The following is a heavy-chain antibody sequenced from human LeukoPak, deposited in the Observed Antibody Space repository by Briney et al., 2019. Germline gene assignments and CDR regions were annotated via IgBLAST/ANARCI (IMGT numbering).Heavy chain of an antibody. CDR3: AKTSFGELTFDY. Sequence: PGGSLRLSCAAFGFTFSSYGMSWVRQAPGKGLEWVSVISGSGGSTFYADSMKGRFTISRDNSKNTVYLQMNSLRAEDTAVYYRAKTSFGELTFDYWGQGALVTVSS. J-gene: IGHJ4*02. CDR1: GFTFSSYG. V-gene: IGHV3-23*01. CDR2: ISGSGGST. D-gene: IGHD3-10*01.